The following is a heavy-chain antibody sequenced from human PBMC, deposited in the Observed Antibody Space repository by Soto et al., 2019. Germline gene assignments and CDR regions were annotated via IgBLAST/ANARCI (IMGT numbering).Heavy chain of an antibody. V-gene: IGHV1-18*04. CDR1: GYTFTSYG. D-gene: IGHD6-13*01. Sequence: ASVKVSCKASGYTFTSYGISWVRQAPGQGLEWMGWISAYNGNTNYAQKLQGRVTMTTDTSTSTAYMELRSLRSDDTAVYYCARDRDIAAAGIEYYYGMDGWGRGTTVAV. CDR2: ISAYNGNT. J-gene: IGHJ6*01. CDR3: ARDRDIAAAGIEYYYGMDG.